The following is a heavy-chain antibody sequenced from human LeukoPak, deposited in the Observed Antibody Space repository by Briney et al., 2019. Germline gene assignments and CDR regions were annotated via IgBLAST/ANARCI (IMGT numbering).Heavy chain of an antibody. Sequence: SETLSLTCAVYGGSFSGYYWSWIRQPPGKGLEWIGEINHSGSTNYNPSLKSRVTMSVDTSKNQFSLKLTSVTAADTAVYYCARNVRGGSTYLDYWGQGTLVTVSS. J-gene: IGHJ4*02. V-gene: IGHV4-34*01. D-gene: IGHD3-16*01. CDR3: ARNVRGGSTYLDY. CDR2: INHSGST. CDR1: GGSFSGYY.